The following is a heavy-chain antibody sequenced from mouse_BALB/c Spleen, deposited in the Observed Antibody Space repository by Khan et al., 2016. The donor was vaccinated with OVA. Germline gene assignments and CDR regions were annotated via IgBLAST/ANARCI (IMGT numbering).Heavy chain of an antibody. CDR1: GYSITSDYA. J-gene: IGHJ3*01. Sequence: QLQESGPGLVKPSQSLSLTCTVTGYSITSDYAWNWIRQFPGNKLEWMGYIHYSGSPSYIPSLKSRISITRDTSKNQFFLHLNSVTSEDTATYYCARGRAYWGQGTLVTVSA. D-gene: IGHD3-3*01. CDR3: ARGRAY. V-gene: IGHV3-2*02. CDR2: IHYSGSP.